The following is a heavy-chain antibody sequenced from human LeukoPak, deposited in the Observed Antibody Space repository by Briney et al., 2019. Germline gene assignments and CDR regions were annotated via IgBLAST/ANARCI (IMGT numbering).Heavy chain of an antibody. D-gene: IGHD5-12*01. Sequence: ASVKVSCKASGYTFTSYAMHSVRQAPGQRLEWMGWSNAGNGNTKYSQEFQGRVTITRDTSASTAYMELSSLRSEDMAVYYCARGGGYSGYDFTLDYWGQGTLVTVSS. J-gene: IGHJ4*02. CDR1: GYTFTSYA. V-gene: IGHV1-3*02. CDR3: ARGGGYSGYDFTLDY. CDR2: SNAGNGNT.